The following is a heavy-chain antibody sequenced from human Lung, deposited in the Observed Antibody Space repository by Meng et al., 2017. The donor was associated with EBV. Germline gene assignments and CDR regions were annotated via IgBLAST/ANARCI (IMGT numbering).Heavy chain of an antibody. Sequence: QVQLVQSGAEGKKPGSSLKVACKTSGGSFSTYTFSWVRQAPGQGLEWMGGLIPVLNKAKSAPRFQDRVTFTADETTTTAYMELSSLTFEDTAVYCCARGRGNQPLFDFWGQGTLVTVSS. D-gene: IGHD2/OR15-2a*01. J-gene: IGHJ4*02. CDR2: LIPVLNKA. CDR3: ARGRGNQPLFDF. CDR1: GGSFSTYT. V-gene: IGHV1-69*10.